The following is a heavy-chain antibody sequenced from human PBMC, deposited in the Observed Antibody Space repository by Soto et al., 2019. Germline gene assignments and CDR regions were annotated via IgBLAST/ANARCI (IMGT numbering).Heavy chain of an antibody. CDR3: ARVEAVAGLSNFHGLDV. V-gene: IGHV1-69*12. CDR2: IVPIFGTT. CDR1: GGTFSNYA. D-gene: IGHD6-19*01. Sequence: QVQLVQSGAEVKKPGSSVKVSCKVSGGTFSNYAIDWVRLAPGHGLEWMGGIVPIFGTTYYTQQFQGRATISAEDSKTTAYVEMSSLRSEDTAIYSCARVEAVAGLSNFHGLDVWGQGTAVTVSS. J-gene: IGHJ6*02.